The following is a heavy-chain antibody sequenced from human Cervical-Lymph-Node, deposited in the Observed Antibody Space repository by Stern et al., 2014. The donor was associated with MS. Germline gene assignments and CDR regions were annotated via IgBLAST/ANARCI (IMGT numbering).Heavy chain of an antibody. CDR3: ARKSLSMDHYFDS. Sequence: QLQLQESGPGLVKPSETLSLTCTVSGASISSYYWNWIRQPPGKGLEWIGYIYYTGTTNYNPPLKGRVAISLDTSKNQFSLILRSVSAADTAVYYCARKSLSMDHYFDSWGQGTLVTVSS. J-gene: IGHJ4*02. D-gene: IGHD2-2*03. V-gene: IGHV4-59*01. CDR2: IYYTGTT. CDR1: GASISSYY.